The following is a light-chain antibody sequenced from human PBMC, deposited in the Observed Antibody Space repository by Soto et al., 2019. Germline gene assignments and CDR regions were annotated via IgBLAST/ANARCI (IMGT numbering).Light chain of an antibody. Sequence: QSALTQPRSVSGSPGQSVTISCTGTSSDVGGYQYVSWYQQHPGKAPKLMIYEVTNRPSGVSNRFSGSKTGNTASLTISGLQVEDEADYYCSSYTSSNNPYVFGSGTKVTVL. CDR3: SSYTSSNNPYV. J-gene: IGLJ1*01. V-gene: IGLV2-14*01. CDR1: SSDVGGYQY. CDR2: EVT.